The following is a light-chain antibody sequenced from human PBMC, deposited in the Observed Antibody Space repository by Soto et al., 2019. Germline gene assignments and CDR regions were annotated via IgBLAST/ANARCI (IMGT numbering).Light chain of an antibody. CDR1: QSVSSN. Sequence: EIVMTQSPATLSVSPGERATLSCRASQSVSSNLAWYQQKPGQAPRLLIYGASTRATGIPARFSGSGSGTEFTLSISSLQSEDFAVYYCQQYNTWPPTFGQGTRWIS. CDR2: GAS. V-gene: IGKV3-15*01. J-gene: IGKJ1*01. CDR3: QQYNTWPPT.